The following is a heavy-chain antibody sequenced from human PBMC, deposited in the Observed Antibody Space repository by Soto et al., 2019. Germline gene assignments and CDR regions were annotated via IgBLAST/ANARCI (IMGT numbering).Heavy chain of an antibody. CDR2: IIPLFGTA. D-gene: IGHD5-12*01. CDR3: ASSVAKYYYYGMDV. Sequence: QVQLVQSGAEVKKPGSSVKVSCKASGGTFSSYAISWVRQAPVQGLEWMGGIIPLFGTANYAQKFQGRVTITADESTSTAYMELSSLRSEDTAVYYCASSVAKYYYYGMDVWGQGTTVTVSS. V-gene: IGHV1-69*12. J-gene: IGHJ6*02. CDR1: GGTFSSYA.